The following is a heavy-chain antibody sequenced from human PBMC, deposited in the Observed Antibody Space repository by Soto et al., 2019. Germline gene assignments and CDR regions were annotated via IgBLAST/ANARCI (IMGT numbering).Heavy chain of an antibody. V-gene: IGHV5-51*01. D-gene: IGHD2-2*01. Sequence: PGESLTISCKVSGFTFTSYWIAWVLQMPGKGLEWMGIIYPRDSDTSYSPSFQGQVTISADKSINTAYLHWSSLKASDTAIYYCAKNEGYCSTNTCSNFDYWGQGTMVTVSS. CDR3: AKNEGYCSTNTCSNFDY. J-gene: IGHJ4*02. CDR2: IYPRDSDT. CDR1: GFTFTSYW.